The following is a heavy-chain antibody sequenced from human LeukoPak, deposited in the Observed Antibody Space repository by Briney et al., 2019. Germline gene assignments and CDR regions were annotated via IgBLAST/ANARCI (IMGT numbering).Heavy chain of an antibody. D-gene: IGHD2-2*01. V-gene: IGHV4-34*01. Sequence: PSETLSLTCAVYGGSFSGYYWSWIRQPPGKGLEWIGEINHSGSTNYNPSLKSRVTISVDTSKNQFSLKLSSVTAADTAVYYCARGALVVVPAASSYYYYMDVWGKGTTVTVSS. CDR2: INHSGST. CDR1: GGSFSGYY. CDR3: ARGALVVVPAASSYYYYMDV. J-gene: IGHJ6*03.